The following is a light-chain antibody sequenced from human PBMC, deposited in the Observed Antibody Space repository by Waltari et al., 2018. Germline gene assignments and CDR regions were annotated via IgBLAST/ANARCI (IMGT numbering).Light chain of an antibody. CDR3: QQYGTFWT. Sequence: EIVLTQSPGPLSLSPGERATLSCRASQSVTGTSFAWFQQKPGQPPRLLIYATSRRATGIPDRFSGSGSGTDFTLTISRLEPEDFAVYYCQQYGTFWTFGQGSKVEMK. CDR2: ATS. V-gene: IGKV3-20*01. J-gene: IGKJ1*01. CDR1: QSVTGTS.